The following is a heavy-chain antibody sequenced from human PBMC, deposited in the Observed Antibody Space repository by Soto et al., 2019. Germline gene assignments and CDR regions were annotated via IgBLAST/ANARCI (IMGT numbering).Heavy chain of an antibody. CDR3: ARGWVDDWQPKYYYYYYYMDV. V-gene: IGHV3-74*01. CDR1: GFTFSSYW. Sequence: GGSLRLSCAASGFTFSSYWMHWVRQAPGKGLVWVSRINSDGSSTSYADSVKGRFTISRDNAKNTLYLQMNSLRAEDTAVYYCARGWVDDWQPKYYYYYYYMDVWGKGTTVTVSS. CDR2: INSDGSST. D-gene: IGHD3-9*01. J-gene: IGHJ6*03.